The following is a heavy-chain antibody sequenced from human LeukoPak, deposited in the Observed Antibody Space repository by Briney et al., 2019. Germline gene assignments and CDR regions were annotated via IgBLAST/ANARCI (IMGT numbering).Heavy chain of an antibody. D-gene: IGHD6-13*01. CDR2: ISSSSSYI. V-gene: IGHV3-21*03. CDR3: TRDGPDSSSGPSPP. J-gene: IGHJ5*02. Sequence: GGSLILSCAASGFTFSTYWMSWVRQAPGKGLEWVSSISSSSSYIYYADSVKGRFTICRDNAKNSLYLQMNSLKTEDTAVYYCTRDGPDSSSGPSPPWGQGTLVTVSS. CDR1: GFTFSTYW.